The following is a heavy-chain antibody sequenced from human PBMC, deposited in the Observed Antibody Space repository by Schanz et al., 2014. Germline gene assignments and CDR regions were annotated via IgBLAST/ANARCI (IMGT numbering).Heavy chain of an antibody. Sequence: VQLVESGGGVVQPGRSLRLSCAASGFTFSNFGLHWVRQAPGKGLDWVGIIKPDGSEKFYVDSVKGRFTISRDNAKNLMYLHLNSLRAEDTAVYYCAREVGGSFGQHYWGQGALVTVSS. J-gene: IGHJ4*02. CDR3: AREVGGSFGQHY. CDR2: IKPDGSEK. CDR1: GFTFSNFG. V-gene: IGHV3-7*01. D-gene: IGHD1-26*01.